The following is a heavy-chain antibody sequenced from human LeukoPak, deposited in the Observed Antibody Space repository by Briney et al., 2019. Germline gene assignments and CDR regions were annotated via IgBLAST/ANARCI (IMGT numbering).Heavy chain of an antibody. J-gene: IGHJ4*02. CDR2: IREDGSQK. D-gene: IGHD2-8*01. CDR3: ARGPTNGQAFDY. Sequence: PGGSLRLSCAASGFTFSSYSMNWVRQAPGKGLEWVASIREDGSQKSAVDSVRGRFSISGDNAKNSVYLQMDSLRAEDTAVYYCARGPTNGQAFDYWGQGALVTVSS. V-gene: IGHV3-7*01. CDR1: GFTFSSYS.